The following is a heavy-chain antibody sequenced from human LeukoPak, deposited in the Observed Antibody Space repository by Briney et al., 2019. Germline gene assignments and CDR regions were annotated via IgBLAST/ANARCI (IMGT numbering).Heavy chain of an antibody. Sequence: SETLSLTCTVSDYSISSGFHWGWIRQPPGKGLEWIATIHHSGRTYYNPSLKSRVTISVDTSKNQFSLRLSSVTAADTAVYYCARAGKKYSSSLDYWGQGTLVTVSS. CDR3: ARAGKKYSSSLDY. J-gene: IGHJ4*02. CDR2: IHHSGRT. CDR1: DYSISSGFH. D-gene: IGHD6-6*01. V-gene: IGHV4-38-2*02.